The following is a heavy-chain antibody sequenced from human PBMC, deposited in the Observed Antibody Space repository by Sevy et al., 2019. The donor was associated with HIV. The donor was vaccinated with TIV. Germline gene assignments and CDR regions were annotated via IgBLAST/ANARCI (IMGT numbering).Heavy chain of an antibody. V-gene: IGHV3-15*01. Sequence: GESLKISCAASGFTFTYAWMTWVRQAPGKGLEWVGRIKSKADGGTIDYAAPGKGRFTISRDDSKNTLYLQMNSLKTEDTGVYYCSTDPIIVLLVTDGMDVWGQGTTVTVSS. CDR2: IKSKADGGTI. D-gene: IGHD2-8*02. CDR3: STDPIIVLLVTDGMDV. CDR1: GFTFTYAW. J-gene: IGHJ6*02.